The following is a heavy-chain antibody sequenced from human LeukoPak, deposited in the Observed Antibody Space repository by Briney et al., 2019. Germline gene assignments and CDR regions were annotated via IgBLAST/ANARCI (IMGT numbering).Heavy chain of an antibody. CDR1: GFTFSDYY. Sequence: GGSLRLSCAASGFTFSDYYMSWIRQAPGKGLEWVSYISSSGSTIYYADSVKGRFTISRDNAKNSLYLQMNSPRAEDTAVYYCARDSSIAVAGTLNYYYMDVWGKGTAVTVSS. D-gene: IGHD6-19*01. CDR2: ISSSGSTI. V-gene: IGHV3-11*04. J-gene: IGHJ6*03. CDR3: ARDSSIAVAGTLNYYYMDV.